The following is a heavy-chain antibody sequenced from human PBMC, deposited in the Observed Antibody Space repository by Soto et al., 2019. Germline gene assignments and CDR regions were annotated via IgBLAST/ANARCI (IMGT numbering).Heavy chain of an antibody. D-gene: IGHD2-15*01. J-gene: IGHJ5*02. CDR1: GGTFSSYA. CDR3: ARVSCSGGSCYDGWFDP. CDR2: IIPIFGTA. Sequence: QVQLVQSGAEVKKPGSSVKVSCKASGGTFSSYAISWVRQAPGQGLEWMGGIIPIFGTANYAQKFQGRVTITADESTSTAYMELSSLRSEYTAVYYCARVSCSGGSCYDGWFDPWGQGTLVTVSS. V-gene: IGHV1-69*01.